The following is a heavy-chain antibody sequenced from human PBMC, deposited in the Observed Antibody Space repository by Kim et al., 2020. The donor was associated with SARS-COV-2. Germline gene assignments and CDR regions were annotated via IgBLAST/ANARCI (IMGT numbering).Heavy chain of an antibody. J-gene: IGHJ4*01. V-gene: IGHV1-2*06. CDR2: LNPNSGRA. CDR1: GYKFTDFY. D-gene: IGHD3-16*01. CDR3: ARGGAEFDH. Sequence: ASVKVSCKTSGYKFTDFYIQWVRQAPGQGLEWLGQLNPNSGRAHFAQNFQGRVTMTRDTSISTAYLDLGSLTSDDTAVYYCARGGAEFDHWGQNPGHRLL.